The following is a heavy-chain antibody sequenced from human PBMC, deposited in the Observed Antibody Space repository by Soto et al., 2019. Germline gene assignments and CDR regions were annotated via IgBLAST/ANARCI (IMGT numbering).Heavy chain of an antibody. CDR2: IIPIFGTA. J-gene: IGHJ4*02. Sequence: ASVKVSCKASGGIFSSYAISWVRQAPGQGLEWMGGIIPIFGTANYAQKFQGRVTITADESTSTAYMELSSLRSEDTAVYYCASALDDHYYFDYWGQGTLVTVYS. CDR1: GGIFSSYA. V-gene: IGHV1-69*13. CDR3: ASALDDHYYFDY.